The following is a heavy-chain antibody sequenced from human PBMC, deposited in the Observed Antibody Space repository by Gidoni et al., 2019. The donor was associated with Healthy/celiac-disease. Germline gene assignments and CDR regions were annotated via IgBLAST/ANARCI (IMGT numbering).Heavy chain of an antibody. CDR3: AKVGGNWELRPFDY. J-gene: IGHJ4*02. Sequence: RLSCAASGFTFSSYAMSWVRQAPGKGLEWVSAISGSGGSTYYADSVKGRFTISRDNSKNTLYLQMNSLRAEDTAVYYCAKVGGNWELRPFDYWAREPWSPSPQ. CDR2: ISGSGGST. V-gene: IGHV3-23*01. CDR1: GFTFSSYA. D-gene: IGHD1-26*01.